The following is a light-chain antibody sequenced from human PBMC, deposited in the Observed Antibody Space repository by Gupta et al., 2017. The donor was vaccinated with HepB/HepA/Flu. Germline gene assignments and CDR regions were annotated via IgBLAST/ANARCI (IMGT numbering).Light chain of an antibody. CDR1: SSNIGNNY. CDR2: YNN. CDR3: GTWYSSLSAVV. V-gene: IGLV1-51*01. Sequence: QSVSTQPPSVSAAPGQQVPISCTGSSSNIGNNYVSWYQQLPGTAPKLLIYYNNKRPSGIPDRFSGSKSGTSATLGITGLQTGDEADDYCGTWYSSLSAVVFGGGTKLTVL. J-gene: IGLJ2*01.